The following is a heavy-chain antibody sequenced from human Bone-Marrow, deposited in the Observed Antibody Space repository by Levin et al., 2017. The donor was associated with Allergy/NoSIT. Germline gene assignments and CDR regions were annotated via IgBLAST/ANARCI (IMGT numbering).Heavy chain of an antibody. Sequence: SQTLSLTCVVSGYSISSTCYWGWIRQPPGKGLEWIGNIYHSGNTFYNPSLRSRVTISVDTSKNQFPLTLNSGTAADTAVYYCARDCGDLIENWFDSWGQGTLVTVSS. CDR2: IYHSGNT. CDR3: ARDCGDLIENWFDS. D-gene: IGHD3-22*01. CDR1: GYSISSTCY. V-gene: IGHV4-38-2*02. J-gene: IGHJ5*01.